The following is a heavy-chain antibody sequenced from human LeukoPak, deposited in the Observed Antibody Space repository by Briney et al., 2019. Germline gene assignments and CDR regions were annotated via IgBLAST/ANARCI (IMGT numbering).Heavy chain of an antibody. Sequence: SQTLSLTCTVSGGSISSGSYYWSWIRQPPGKGLEWIGYIYYSGSTNYNPPLKSRVTISVDTSKNQFSLKLSSVTAADTAVYYCATGDGDYFDYWGQGTLVTVSS. V-gene: IGHV4-61*01. CDR1: GGSISSGSYY. CDR2: IYYSGST. J-gene: IGHJ4*02. CDR3: ATGDGDYFDY. D-gene: IGHD4-17*01.